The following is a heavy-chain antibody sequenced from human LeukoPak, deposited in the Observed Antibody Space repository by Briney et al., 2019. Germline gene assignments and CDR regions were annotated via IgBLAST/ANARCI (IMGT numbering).Heavy chain of an antibody. CDR2: IYYSGSA. D-gene: IGHD2-2*01. J-gene: IGHJ4*02. Sequence: SETLSLTCSVSGGSISSGNYYWGWIRQPPGKGLEWIGSIYYSGSAYYNPSLKSRVTISVDTSKNQFSLKLSSVTAADTAVYYCARRRGGGYCTSASCSLDYWGQGTLVTVSS. V-gene: IGHV4-39*01. CDR1: GGSISSGNYY. CDR3: ARRRGGGYCTSASCSLDY.